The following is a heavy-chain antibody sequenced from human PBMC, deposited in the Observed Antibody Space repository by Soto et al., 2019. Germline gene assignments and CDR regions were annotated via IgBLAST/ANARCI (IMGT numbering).Heavy chain of an antibody. Sequence: ASVKVSCKASGYTFTSYGISWVRQAPGQGLEWMGWISAYNGNTNYAQKLQGRVTMTTDTSTSTAYMELRSLRSDDTAVYYCARVSRGIVGATATWFDPWGQGTLVTVSS. CDR1: GYTFTSYG. V-gene: IGHV1-18*01. CDR3: ARVSRGIVGATATWFDP. D-gene: IGHD1-26*01. J-gene: IGHJ5*02. CDR2: ISAYNGNT.